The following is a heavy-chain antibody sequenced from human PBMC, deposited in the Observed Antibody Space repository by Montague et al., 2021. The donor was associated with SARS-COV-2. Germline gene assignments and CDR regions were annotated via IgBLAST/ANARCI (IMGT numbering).Heavy chain of an antibody. CDR3: AREACSSTSCSPFLDY. CDR1: GGSISSYY. Sequence: SKTLSLTCTVSGGSISSYYWSWIRQPPGKGLEWIGYIYYSGSTNYNPSLKSRVTISVDTSKNQFSLKLSSVTAADTAVYYCAREACSSTSCSPFLDYWGQGTLVTVSS. J-gene: IGHJ4*02. V-gene: IGHV4-59*01. CDR2: IYYSGST. D-gene: IGHD2-2*01.